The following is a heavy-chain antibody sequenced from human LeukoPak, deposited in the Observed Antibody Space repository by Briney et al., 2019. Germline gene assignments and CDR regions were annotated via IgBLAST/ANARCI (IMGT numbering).Heavy chain of an antibody. V-gene: IGHV4-38-2*02. D-gene: IGHD6-13*01. CDR2: IYHSGST. CDR3: ARDPGYSSSWYHIDY. CDR1: GYSISSGYY. J-gene: IGHJ4*02. Sequence: PSETLSLTCTVSGYSISSGYYWGWIRQPPGKGLEWIGSIYHSGSTYYNPSLKSRVTISVDTSKNQFSLKLSSVTAADTAVYYCARDPGYSSSWYHIDYWGQGTLVTVSS.